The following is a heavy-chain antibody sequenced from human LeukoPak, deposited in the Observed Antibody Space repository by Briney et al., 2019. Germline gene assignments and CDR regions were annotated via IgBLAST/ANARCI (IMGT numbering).Heavy chain of an antibody. Sequence: PGGSLRLSCAASGFTLSSYSMSWVRQAPGKGLEWVSVICGSGGSTYYADSVKGRFTISRDNSKNTLYLQMNSLRAEDTAVYYCAKDVFPYYYDSSGYGAFDIWGQGKMVTVSS. D-gene: IGHD3-22*01. CDR1: GFTLSSYS. J-gene: IGHJ3*02. V-gene: IGHV3-23*01. CDR3: AKDVFPYYYDSSGYGAFDI. CDR2: ICGSGGST.